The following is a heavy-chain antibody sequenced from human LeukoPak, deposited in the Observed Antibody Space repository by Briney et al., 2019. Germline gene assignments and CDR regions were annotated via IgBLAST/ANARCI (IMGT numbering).Heavy chain of an antibody. D-gene: IGHD1-14*01. CDR2: ISSSGSTI. CDR1: GFTFSSYE. V-gene: IGHV3-48*03. Sequence: PGGSLRPSCAASGFTFSSYEMNWVRQAPGKGLEWVSYISSSGSTIYYADSVKGRFTISRDNANNSLYLQMNSLRAEDTAVYYCASRGRGNQRRYYYYGMDVWGKGTTVTVSS. J-gene: IGHJ6*04. CDR3: ASRGRGNQRRYYYYGMDV.